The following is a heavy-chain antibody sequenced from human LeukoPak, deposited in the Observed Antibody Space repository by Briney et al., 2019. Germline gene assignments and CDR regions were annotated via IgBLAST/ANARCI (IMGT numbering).Heavy chain of an antibody. V-gene: IGHV4-30-2*01. CDR2: IYHSGST. J-gene: IGHJ3*02. D-gene: IGHD1-7*01. Sequence: PSQTLSLTCAVSGGSISSGGYSWSWLRQPPGKGLEWIGYIYHSGSTYYNPSLKSRVTISVDRSKNQFSLKLSSVTAADTAVYYCARVNYDPDAFDIWGQGTMVTVSP. CDR3: ARVNYDPDAFDI. CDR1: GGSISSGGYS.